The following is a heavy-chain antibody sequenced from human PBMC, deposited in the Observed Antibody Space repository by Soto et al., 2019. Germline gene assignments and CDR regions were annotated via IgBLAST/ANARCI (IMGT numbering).Heavy chain of an antibody. CDR3: ASDYDTSGYYEGPYYYGMDV. CDR1: GFTFSSYA. D-gene: IGHD3-22*01. CDR2: ISGSGGST. J-gene: IGHJ6*02. Sequence: GGSLRLSCAASGFTFSSYAMSWVRQAPGKGLEWVSAISGSGGSTYYADSVKGRFTISRDNSKNTLYLQMNSLTAEDTAVYYCASDYDTSGYYEGPYYYGMDVWGQGTTVTVSS. V-gene: IGHV3-23*01.